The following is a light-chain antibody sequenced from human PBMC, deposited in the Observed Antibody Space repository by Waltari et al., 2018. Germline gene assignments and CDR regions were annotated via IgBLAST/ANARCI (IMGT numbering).Light chain of an antibody. J-gene: IGLJ2*01. Sequence: QSVLTQPPSMSGIPGQRVTISCSGSHSNIGSNFVYWYQQFPGMAPQLLIFRNTQRPSGVPDRFSAPKAGASASLASSGLRSEDEADYYCAAWDDSLSGRVFGGGTKLTV. V-gene: IGLV1-47*01. CDR1: HSNIGSNF. CDR2: RNT. CDR3: AAWDDSLSGRV.